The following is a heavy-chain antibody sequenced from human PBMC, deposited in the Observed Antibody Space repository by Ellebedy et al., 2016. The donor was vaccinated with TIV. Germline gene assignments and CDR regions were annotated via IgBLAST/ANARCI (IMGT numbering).Heavy chain of an antibody. CDR3: ARQGDAAGTPYYYGMDV. V-gene: IGHV1-69*10. D-gene: IGHD6-13*01. Sequence: AASVKVSCKASGGSFRSYAISWVRQAPGQGLEWMGGIIPILGQANYAQKFQGRVTITADEATSTAYMELSSLRSEDTAVYYCARQGDAAGTPYYYGMDVWGQGTTVSVSS. CDR1: GGSFRSYA. J-gene: IGHJ6*02. CDR2: IIPILGQA.